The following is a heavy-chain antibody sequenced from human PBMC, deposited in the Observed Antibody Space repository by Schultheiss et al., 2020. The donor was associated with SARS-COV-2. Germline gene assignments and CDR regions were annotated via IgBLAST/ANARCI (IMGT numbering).Heavy chain of an antibody. J-gene: IGHJ3*02. CDR2: IYTSGST. V-gene: IGHV4-61*02. D-gene: IGHD4-23*01. Sequence: SQTLSLTCTVSGGSISSGSYYWSWIRQPAGKGLEWIGRIYTSGSTNYNPSLKSRVTISVDTSKNQFSLKLSSVTAADTAVYYCARVGNSVALGAFDIWGQGTMVTVSS. CDR3: ARVGNSVALGAFDI. CDR1: GGSISSGSYY.